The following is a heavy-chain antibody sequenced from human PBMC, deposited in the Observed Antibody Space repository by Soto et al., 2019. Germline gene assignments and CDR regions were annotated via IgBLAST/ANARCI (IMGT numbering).Heavy chain of an antibody. J-gene: IGHJ4*02. V-gene: IGHV4-59*01. CDR3: ARGHSGSYLLGYYFDY. D-gene: IGHD1-26*01. Sequence: KPSETLSLTCTVSGGSISSYYWSWIRQPPGRGLEWIGYIYYSGSTNYNLSLKSRATISVDTSKSQFSLKLSSVTAADTAVYYCARGHSGSYLLGYYFDYWGQGTLVTVSS. CDR1: GGSISSYY. CDR2: IYYSGST.